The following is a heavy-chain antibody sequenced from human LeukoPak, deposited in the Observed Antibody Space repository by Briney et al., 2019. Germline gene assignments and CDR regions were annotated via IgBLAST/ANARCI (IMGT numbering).Heavy chain of an antibody. CDR2: ITGGGEST. D-gene: IGHD2-15*01. J-gene: IGHJ4*02. Sequence: GGSLRLSCAASGFTFSSYAMNWVRQAPGTRLEWVSSITGGGESTYHADSVKGRFTISRDSSKNTVSLQMNSLRAEDTAVYYCAKGERVYCSASTCYPFDYWGQGILVSVSS. CDR3: AKGERVYCSASTCYPFDY. V-gene: IGHV3-23*01. CDR1: GFTFSSYA.